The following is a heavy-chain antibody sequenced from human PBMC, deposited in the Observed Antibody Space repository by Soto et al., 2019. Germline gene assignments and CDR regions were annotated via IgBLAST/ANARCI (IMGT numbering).Heavy chain of an antibody. V-gene: IGHV1-18*01. Sequence: ASVKVSCKASGYTFTSYGISWVRKAPGQGLEWMGWISAYNGNTNYAQKLQGRVTMTTDTSTSTAYMELRSLRSDDTAVYYCERGRIAAAGTWYFDYWGQGTLVTVSS. CDR3: ERGRIAAAGTWYFDY. D-gene: IGHD6-13*01. CDR2: ISAYNGNT. CDR1: GYTFTSYG. J-gene: IGHJ4*02.